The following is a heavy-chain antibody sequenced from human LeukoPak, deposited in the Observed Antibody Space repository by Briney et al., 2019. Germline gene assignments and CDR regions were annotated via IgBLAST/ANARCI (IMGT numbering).Heavy chain of an antibody. CDR3: ARDCTNGLCYADY. V-gene: IGHV3-7*01. CDR2: IKQDGSEK. D-gene: IGHD2-8*01. CDR1: GFTFSSYW. J-gene: IGHJ4*02. Sequence: GGSLRLSCAASGFTFSSYWMSCVRQAPDKGLEWVAMIKQDGSEKYYVDSVKGRFTISRDNAKNSLYLQMNSLKAEDTAVYYCARDCTNGLCYADYWGQGTLITVSS.